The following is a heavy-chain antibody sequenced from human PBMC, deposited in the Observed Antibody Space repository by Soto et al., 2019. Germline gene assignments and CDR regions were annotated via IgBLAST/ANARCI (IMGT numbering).Heavy chain of an antibody. CDR3: ARDSSGYFENWFDP. CDR2: IYYSGST. J-gene: IGHJ5*02. D-gene: IGHD3-22*01. V-gene: IGHV4-59*01. CDR1: GRSMSSYY. Sequence: XETLSLTCTVSGRSMSSYYWSWIRQPPGKGLEWIGYIYYSGSTNYNPSLKSRVTISVDTSKNQFSLKLSSVTAADTAVYYCARDSSGYFENWFDPWGQGPLATVSS.